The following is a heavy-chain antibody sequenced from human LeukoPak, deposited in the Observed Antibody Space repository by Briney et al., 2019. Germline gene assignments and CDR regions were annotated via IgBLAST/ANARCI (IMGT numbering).Heavy chain of an antibody. CDR1: GGSISSGGYY. CDR2: IYYSGST. J-gene: IGHJ4*02. Sequence: SETLSLTCTVSGGSISSGGYYWSWIRQHPGKGLEWIGYIYYSGSTYYNPSLKSRVIISVDTSKNQFSLRLSSVTAADTAVYYCAKSTITGTMRGYFDYWGQGTLVTISS. D-gene: IGHD1-7*01. V-gene: IGHV4-31*03. CDR3: AKSTITGTMRGYFDY.